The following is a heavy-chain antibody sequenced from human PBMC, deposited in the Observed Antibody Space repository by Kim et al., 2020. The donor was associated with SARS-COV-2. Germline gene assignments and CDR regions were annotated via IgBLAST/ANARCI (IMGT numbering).Heavy chain of an antibody. V-gene: IGHV1-69*04. Sequence: SVKVSCKASGGTFSSYAISWVRQAPGQGLEWMGRIIPILGIANYAQKFQGRVTITADKSTSTAYMELSSLRSEDTAVYYCARVTTVTPYYYGMDVWGQGTTVTVSS. D-gene: IGHD4-4*01. CDR3: ARVTTVTPYYYGMDV. J-gene: IGHJ6*02. CDR1: GGTFSSYA. CDR2: IIPILGIA.